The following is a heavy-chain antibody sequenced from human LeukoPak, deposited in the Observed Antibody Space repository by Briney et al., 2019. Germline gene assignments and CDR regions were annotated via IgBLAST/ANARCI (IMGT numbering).Heavy chain of an antibody. D-gene: IGHD3-3*01. CDR1: GGSISSSNW. J-gene: IGHJ5*02. CDR3: ARDGGRDWFDP. Sequence: SETLSLTGAGSGGSISSSNWWSWVRQPPGKGLEWLGEIYLSGRTNYNPSLQSRVTISVDKPKNQFSLKLSAVTAPDPAVYYCARDGGRDWFDPWGQGTLVTVSS. CDR2: IYLSGRT. V-gene: IGHV4-4*02.